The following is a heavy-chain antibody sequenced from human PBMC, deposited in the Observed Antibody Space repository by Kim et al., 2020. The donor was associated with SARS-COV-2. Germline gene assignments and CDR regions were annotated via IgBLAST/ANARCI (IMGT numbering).Heavy chain of an antibody. CDR2: TSRSSSDI. Sequence: GGSLRLSCTASGFTFSSFGFSWVRRAPGKGLEWVSSTSRSSSDIYYADSVKGRFTISRDNAKNSVYLQMNSLRAEDMATYFCARVGFGDYWYFDLWGRGTLVTVSS. J-gene: IGHJ2*01. D-gene: IGHD3-10*01. CDR1: GFTFSSFG. V-gene: IGHV3-21*01. CDR3: ARVGFGDYWYFDL.